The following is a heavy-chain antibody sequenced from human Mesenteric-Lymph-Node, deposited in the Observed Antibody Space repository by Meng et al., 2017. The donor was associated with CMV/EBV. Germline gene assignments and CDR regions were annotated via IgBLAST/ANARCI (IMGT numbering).Heavy chain of an antibody. CDR3: ARRSRGYSYGNNFFDS. CDR2: VYPADSDT. J-gene: IGHJ5*01. V-gene: IGHV5-51*01. D-gene: IGHD5-18*01. CDR1: FTFTSNW. Sequence: FTFTSNWIGWVRQRPGKGLEFMGFVYPADSDTRYSPSFQGQVTISADRSISTAYLQWSSLKASDTAIYYCARRSRGYSYGNNFFDSWGQGTLVTVSS.